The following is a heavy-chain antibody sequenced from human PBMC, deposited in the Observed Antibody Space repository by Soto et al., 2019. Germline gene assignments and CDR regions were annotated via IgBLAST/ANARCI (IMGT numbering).Heavy chain of an antibody. J-gene: IGHJ6*03. Sequence: GASVKVSCKAPGYTFSNYAMHWVRQAPGQRLEWMGWINAGDGNTRYSPKFQGRVTITRDTSASTAYMELSSLRSEDTAVYYCARPAVGYCSSTSCGYYYMDVWGKGTTVTVSS. CDR2: INAGDGNT. D-gene: IGHD2-2*01. CDR3: ARPAVGYCSSTSCGYYYMDV. V-gene: IGHV1-3*01. CDR1: GYTFSNYA.